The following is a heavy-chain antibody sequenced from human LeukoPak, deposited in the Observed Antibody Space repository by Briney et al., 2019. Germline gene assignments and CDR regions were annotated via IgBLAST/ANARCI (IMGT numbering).Heavy chain of an antibody. CDR3: ARSYTVTTVRYFDY. D-gene: IGHD4-17*01. Sequence: PGRSLRLSCAASGFTFNDYRMHWVRQAPGKGLEWVAVISYDGSNKYYADSVKGRFTISRDNSKNTLYLQMNSLRVEDTAVYYCARSYTVTTVRYFDYWGQGTLVTVSS. V-gene: IGHV3-30-3*01. J-gene: IGHJ4*02. CDR2: ISYDGSNK. CDR1: GFTFNDYR.